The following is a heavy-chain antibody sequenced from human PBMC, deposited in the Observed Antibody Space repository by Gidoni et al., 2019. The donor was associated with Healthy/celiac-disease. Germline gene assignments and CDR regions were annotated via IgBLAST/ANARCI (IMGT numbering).Heavy chain of an antibody. Sequence: QLQLQASGPGLVQPSETLSLTCTVSVGSISSSSYYWGWLRQPAWKGLEWIGSIYYGGSTYYTPSLKSRFTISVDTSKNQFSLKLSSVTAADTAVYYCAGLLTGTDYWGQGTLVTVSS. D-gene: IGHD1-20*01. V-gene: IGHV4-39*01. J-gene: IGHJ4*02. CDR3: AGLLTGTDY. CDR1: VGSISSSSYY. CDR2: IYYGGST.